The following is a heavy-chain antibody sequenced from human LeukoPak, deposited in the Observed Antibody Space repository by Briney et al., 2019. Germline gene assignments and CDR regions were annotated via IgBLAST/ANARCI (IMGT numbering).Heavy chain of an antibody. V-gene: IGHV3-7*01. D-gene: IGHD3-10*01. J-gene: IGHJ4*02. CDR3: ASRESSMARSH. Sequence: GGSLRLSCAASGSIISDYWMNWVRQVPGKGLEWVAKIKEDGSVQDYVDSVRGRFTISRDNAKNSVYLQMNSLRVEDTAVYYCASRESSMARSHWGQGTLVTVSS. CDR2: IKEDGSVQ. CDR1: GSIISDYW.